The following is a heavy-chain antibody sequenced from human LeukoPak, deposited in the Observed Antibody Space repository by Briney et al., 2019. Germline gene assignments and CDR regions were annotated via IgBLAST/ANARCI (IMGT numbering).Heavy chain of an antibody. Sequence: ASVKVSCKASGYTFTSYAMHWLRQAPGQRLEWMGWINAGNGNTKYSQKFQGRVTITRDTSASTAYMELSSLRSEDTAVYYCARAYSSSWSERFDYWGQGTLVTVSS. V-gene: IGHV1-3*01. J-gene: IGHJ4*02. CDR2: INAGNGNT. D-gene: IGHD6-13*01. CDR3: ARAYSSSWSERFDY. CDR1: GYTFTSYA.